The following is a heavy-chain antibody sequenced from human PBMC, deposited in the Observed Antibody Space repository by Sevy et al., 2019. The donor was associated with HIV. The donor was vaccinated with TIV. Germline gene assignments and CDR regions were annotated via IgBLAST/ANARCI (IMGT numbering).Heavy chain of an antibody. CDR3: ARDSARVIVPTAGFDS. CDR1: GFTFSSYV. D-gene: IGHD1-1*01. CDR2: IWYDGRTK. Sequence: GGSLRLSCAASGFTFSSYVMHWVRQAPGKGLEWVAAIWYDGRTKQYADSVKGRFTISRDNSKNMLNLEMNSLRAEDTALYFCARDSARVIVPTAGFDSWGQGTVVTVSS. V-gene: IGHV3-33*08. J-gene: IGHJ5*01.